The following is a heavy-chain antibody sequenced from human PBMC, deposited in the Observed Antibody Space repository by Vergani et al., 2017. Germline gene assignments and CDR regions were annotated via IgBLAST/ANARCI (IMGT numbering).Heavy chain of an antibody. D-gene: IGHD2-2*01. Sequence: QVHLEQSGTEVKKPGSSVKVSCKASGYTFTYRYLHWVRQAPGQGLEWMGGIIPIFGTANYAQKFQGRVTITADESTSTAYMELSSLRSEDTAVYYCARDRDQLLSYYYYGMDVWGQGP. CDR3: ARDRDQLLSYYYYGMDV. J-gene: IGHJ6*02. V-gene: IGHV1-69*13. CDR1: GYTFTYRY. CDR2: IIPIFGTA.